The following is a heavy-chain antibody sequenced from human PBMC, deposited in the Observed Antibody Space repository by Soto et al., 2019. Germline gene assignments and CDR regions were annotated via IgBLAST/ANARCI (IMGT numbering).Heavy chain of an antibody. CDR3: ARDAWYYDSSGP. CDR1: GGTFSSYA. CDR2: IIPIFGTA. J-gene: IGHJ5*02. Sequence: SVKVSCKASGGTFSSYAISWVRQAPGQGLEWMGGIIPIFGTANYAQKFQGRVTITADESTSTAYMELSSLRSEDTAVYYCARDAWYYDSSGPWGQGTLVTVSS. D-gene: IGHD3-22*01. V-gene: IGHV1-69*13.